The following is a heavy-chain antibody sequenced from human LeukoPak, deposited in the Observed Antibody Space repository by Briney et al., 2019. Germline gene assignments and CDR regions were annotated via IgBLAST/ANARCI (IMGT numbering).Heavy chain of an antibody. D-gene: IGHD3-10*01. J-gene: IGHJ4*02. CDR1: GYSISSGYY. CDR3: ARTGLYGSESSDY. CDR2: IYHSGST. Sequence: SETLSLTCAVSGYSISSGYYWGWIRQPPGKGLEWIGIIYHSGSTYYNPSLKSRVTISVDTSKNQFSLKLSSVTAADTAVYYCARTGLYGSESSDYWGQGTLVTVSS. V-gene: IGHV4-38-2*01.